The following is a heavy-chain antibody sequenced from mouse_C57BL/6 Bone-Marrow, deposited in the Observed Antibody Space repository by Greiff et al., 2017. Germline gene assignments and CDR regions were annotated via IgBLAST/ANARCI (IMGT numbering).Heavy chain of an antibody. D-gene: IGHD3-2*02. J-gene: IGHJ3*01. V-gene: IGHV2-2*01. CDR3: ARLDSSGPAY. CDR1: GFSLTSYG. Sequence: VQVVESGPGLVQPSQSLSITCTVSGFSLTSYGVHWVRQSPGKGLEWLGVIWSGGSTDYNAAFISRLSISKDNSKSQVFFKMNSLQADDTAIYYCARLDSSGPAYWGQGTLVTVSA. CDR2: IWSGGST.